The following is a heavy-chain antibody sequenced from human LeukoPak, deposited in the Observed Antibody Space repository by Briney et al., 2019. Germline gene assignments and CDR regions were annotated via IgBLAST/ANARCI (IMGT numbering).Heavy chain of an antibody. Sequence: PAETLSLTCAASGYSISSRNWWGWLRQPPGQGLGWIGKIFYSGDTYYSPSLKSRVTMSRDTSQNHFSLKLTSVTAVDTAVYFCARYGGDSDWYFDLWGRGTLVTVSS. CDR1: GYSISSRNW. CDR3: ARYGGDSDWYFDL. D-gene: IGHD4-23*01. CDR2: IFYSGDT. J-gene: IGHJ2*01. V-gene: IGHV4-28*01.